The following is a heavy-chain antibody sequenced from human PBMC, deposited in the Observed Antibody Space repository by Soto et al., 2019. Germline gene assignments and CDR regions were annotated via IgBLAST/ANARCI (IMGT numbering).Heavy chain of an antibody. J-gene: IGHJ4*02. Sequence: ASVKVSCKASGGTFSSYAISWVRQAPGQGLGWMGGIIPIFGTANYAQKFQGRVTITADESTSTAYMELSSLRSEDTAVYYCAREDSSGLFLYWGQGTLVTVSS. D-gene: IGHD6-19*01. CDR2: IIPIFGTA. V-gene: IGHV1-69*13. CDR1: GGTFSSYA. CDR3: AREDSSGLFLY.